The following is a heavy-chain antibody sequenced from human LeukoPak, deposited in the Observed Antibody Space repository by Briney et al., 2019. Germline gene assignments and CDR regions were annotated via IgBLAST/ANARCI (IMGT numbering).Heavy chain of an antibody. D-gene: IGHD3-3*01. CDR1: GGSISGYY. J-gene: IGHJ6*04. V-gene: IGHV4-34*01. CDR2: INHSGST. CDR3: AREVFWSGYAGADV. Sequence: PSETLSLTCTVSGGSISGYYWSWIRQPPGKGLEWIGEINHSGSTNYNTSLKSRVTISVDTSKNQFSLKLSSVTAADTAVYYCAREVFWSGYAGADVWGKGTTVTVSS.